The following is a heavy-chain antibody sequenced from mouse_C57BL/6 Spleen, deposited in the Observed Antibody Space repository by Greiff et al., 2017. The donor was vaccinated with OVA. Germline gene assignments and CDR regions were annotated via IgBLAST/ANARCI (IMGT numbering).Heavy chain of an antibody. Sequence: QVQLKQSGPELVKPGASVKISCKASGYAFSSSWMNWVKQRPGKGLEWIGRIYPGDGDTNYNGKFKGKATLTADKSSSTAYMQLSSLTSEDSAVYFCARSAYGYDDGYAMDYWGQGTSVTVSS. V-gene: IGHV1-82*01. D-gene: IGHD2-2*01. CDR3: ARSAYGYDDGYAMDY. CDR1: GYAFSSSW. CDR2: IYPGDGDT. J-gene: IGHJ4*01.